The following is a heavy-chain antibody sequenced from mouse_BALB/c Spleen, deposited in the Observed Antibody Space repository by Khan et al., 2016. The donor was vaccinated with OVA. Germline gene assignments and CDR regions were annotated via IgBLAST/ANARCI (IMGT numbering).Heavy chain of an antibody. J-gene: IGHJ3*01. V-gene: IGHV1-77*01. CDR1: GYTFTDYV. CDR3: ASSYDGAWFAY. Sequence: QVQLKQSGPELVKPGASVKMSCKASGYTFTDYVITWVKQRTGQGLEWIGEIYPGSGSAYYNEKFKDKAPLTADKYYDTAYMQLSSLTSEDSAVYFCASSYDGAWFAYWGQGTLVTASA. CDR2: IYPGSGSA. D-gene: IGHD2-12*01.